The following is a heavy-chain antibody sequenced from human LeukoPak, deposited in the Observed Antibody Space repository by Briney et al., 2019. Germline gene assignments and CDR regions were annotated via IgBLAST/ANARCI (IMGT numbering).Heavy chain of an antibody. CDR2: ISSSSSYI. CDR1: GFTFSSYS. Sequence: PGGSLRLSCAASGFTFSSYSMNWVRQAPGKGLEWVSSISSSSSYIYYADSVKGRFTISRDDAKNSLYLQMNSLRAEDTAVYYCARDRGFYDFWSGYYCFDYWGQGTLVTVSS. J-gene: IGHJ4*02. V-gene: IGHV3-21*01. D-gene: IGHD3-3*01. CDR3: ARDRGFYDFWSGYYCFDY.